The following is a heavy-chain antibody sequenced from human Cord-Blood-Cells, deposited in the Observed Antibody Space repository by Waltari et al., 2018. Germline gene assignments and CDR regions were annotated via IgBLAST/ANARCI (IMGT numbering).Heavy chain of an antibody. D-gene: IGHD6-6*01. V-gene: IGHV4-4*07. CDR3: ARDDVEYSSSSDAFDI. J-gene: IGHJ3*02. CDR2: SYTSGST. CDR1: GGSISSYY. Sequence: QVQLQESGPGLVKPSETLSLTCTVSGGSISSYYWSWIRQPAGKGLGWIGGSYTSGSTNYNPARSGRVTMSVDTSKNQFSLKLSSVTAADTAVYYCARDDVEYSSSSDAFDIWGQGTMVTVSS.